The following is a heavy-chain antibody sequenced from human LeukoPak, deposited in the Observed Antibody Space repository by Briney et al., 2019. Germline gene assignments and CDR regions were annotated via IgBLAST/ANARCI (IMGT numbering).Heavy chain of an antibody. CDR2: IYYSGST. J-gene: IGHJ4*02. D-gene: IGHD3-9*01. V-gene: IGHV4-39*07. CDR1: GGSISSGDYY. Sequence: SETLSLTCTVSGGSISSGDYYWSWIRQPPGKGLEWIGSIYYSGSTYYNPSLKSRVTISVDTSKNQFSLKLSSVTAADTAVYYCAREPTQKLRYFDWFFRYWGQGTLVTVSS. CDR3: AREPTQKLRYFDWFFRY.